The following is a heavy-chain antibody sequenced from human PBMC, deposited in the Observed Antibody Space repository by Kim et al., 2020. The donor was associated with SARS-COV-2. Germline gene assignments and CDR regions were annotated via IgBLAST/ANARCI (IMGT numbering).Heavy chain of an antibody. CDR2: IYHSGST. CDR1: GGSISSSNW. Sequence: SETLSLTCAVSGGSISSSNWWSWVSQPPGKGLEWIGEIYHSGSTNYNPSLKSRVTISVDKSKNQFSLKLSSVTAADTAVYYCARGRWLLDHYYGMDVWGQGTTVTVSS. J-gene: IGHJ6*02. V-gene: IGHV4-4*02. D-gene: IGHD2-15*01. CDR3: ARGRWLLDHYYGMDV.